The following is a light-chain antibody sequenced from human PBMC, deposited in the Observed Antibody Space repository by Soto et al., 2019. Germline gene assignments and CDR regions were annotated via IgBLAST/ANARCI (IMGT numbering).Light chain of an antibody. V-gene: IGKV3-20*01. CDR3: HQYGNSPYT. Sequence: DIVMTQSPGTLSSSPGETATLSCRASQTVRSNYLAWYQHKPGQAPRLLIYGASSRATAIPDRFSGSGSGTYFTLTISRLEPEDLATYYCHQYGNSPYTFGQGTRLEIK. CDR2: GAS. J-gene: IGKJ2*01. CDR1: QTVRSNY.